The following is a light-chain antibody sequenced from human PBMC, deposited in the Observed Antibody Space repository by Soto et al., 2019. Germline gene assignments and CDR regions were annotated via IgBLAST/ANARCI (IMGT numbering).Light chain of an antibody. CDR1: SSDVGGYNY. Sequence: QSALTQPASVSGSPGQSITISCSGTSSDVGGYNYVSWYLQHPGKDPKLMIYDVSNRPSGVSNRFSGSKSGNTASLTISGLQSEDEADYYCSSYTSSSTVVFGGGTKLTVL. V-gene: IGLV2-14*01. CDR2: DVS. J-gene: IGLJ2*01. CDR3: SSYTSSSTVV.